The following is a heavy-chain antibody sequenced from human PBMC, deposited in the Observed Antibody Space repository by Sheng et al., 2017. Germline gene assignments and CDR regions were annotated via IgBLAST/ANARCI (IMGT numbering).Heavy chain of an antibody. CDR1: GASIISVNW. D-gene: IGHD2-15*01. CDR2: IHHTGTT. J-gene: IGHJ5*02. Sequence: QVQLQESGPGLVKPSGTLSLTCAVSGASIISVNWWSWVRQPPGKGLEWIGEIHHTGTTHYNPSLRSRVTISVDKSNNQFSLNLSSVTAADTALYYCARAGGSGLNWFDPWGRATLVTVSS. V-gene: IGHV4-4*02. CDR3: ARAGGSGLNWFDP.